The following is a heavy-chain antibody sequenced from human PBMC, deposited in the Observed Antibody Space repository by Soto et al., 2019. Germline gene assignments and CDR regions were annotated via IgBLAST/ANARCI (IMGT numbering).Heavy chain of an antibody. CDR3: AAQLASGS. J-gene: IGHJ1*01. V-gene: IGHV3-30*03. CDR1: WGTCVDYG. CDR2: ISYDGNVK. Sequence: VRSLRVCCGAAWGTCVDYGMHWVRQAPGKGLEWVAVISYDGNVKYYADSVKGRFTISRDNSKNTLYLQMNSLRAEDTAVYYSAAQLASGSWGPGTLVTVS. D-gene: IGHD6-6*01.